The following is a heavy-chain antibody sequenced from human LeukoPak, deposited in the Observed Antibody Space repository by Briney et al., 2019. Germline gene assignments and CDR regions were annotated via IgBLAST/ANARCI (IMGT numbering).Heavy chain of an antibody. V-gene: IGHV3-48*03. Sequence: GGSLRLSCTASGFTFSSYEMPWFRQAPGKGLDWVSYISSSGSTIYYADSVKVRFTISRDNSKTSVYLQMNSLRDEDTAVYYCARAYSERYGLGYYYMDVWGKGTTVTISS. CDR3: ARAYSERYGLGYYYMDV. J-gene: IGHJ6*03. CDR2: ISSSGSTI. D-gene: IGHD1-26*01. CDR1: GFTFSSYE.